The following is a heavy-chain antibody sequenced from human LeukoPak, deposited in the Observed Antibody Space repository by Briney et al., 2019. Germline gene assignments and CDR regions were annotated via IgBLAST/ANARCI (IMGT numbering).Heavy chain of an antibody. CDR1: GFTFGNSW. J-gene: IGHJ3*01. V-gene: IGHV3-74*01. Sequence: GSLSLSCAASGFTFGNSWVHWVRQAPGKGLVWVSLINADGSTATYADSVKGRFTISRDNARNTLSLQMNSLTIEDTAVYYCVVVVEPPDSDGFDVWGQGTMITVSS. CDR2: INADGSTA. D-gene: IGHD1-14*01. CDR3: VVVVEPPDSDGFDV.